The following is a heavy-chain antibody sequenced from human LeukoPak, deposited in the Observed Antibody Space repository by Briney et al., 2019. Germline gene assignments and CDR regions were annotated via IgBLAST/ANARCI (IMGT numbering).Heavy chain of an antibody. J-gene: IGHJ3*02. Sequence: SETLSLTCTVSGGSISSYYWSWIRQPPGKGLEWIGYIYYSGSTNYNPSLKSRVTISVDTSKNQFSLKLSSVTAADTAVYYCARVIEYSSAIDAFDIWGQGTVVTVSS. D-gene: IGHD6-6*01. CDR3: ARVIEYSSAIDAFDI. CDR1: GGSISSYY. CDR2: IYYSGST. V-gene: IGHV4-59*01.